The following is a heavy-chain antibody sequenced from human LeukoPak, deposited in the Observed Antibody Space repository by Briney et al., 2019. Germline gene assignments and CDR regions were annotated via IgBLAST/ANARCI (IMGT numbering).Heavy chain of an antibody. D-gene: IGHD1-20*01. J-gene: IGHJ4*02. Sequence: ASVTVSCKASGYAFSSYGFTWVRQAPGQGLEWMGLIHTYNGNTQYAPKLKGRVTTTTDTSTSTAYMELRSLTSDDTAVYYCARRGNWNDFDYWGQGTLVTVSS. CDR3: ARRGNWNDFDY. CDR1: GYAFSSYG. V-gene: IGHV1-18*01. CDR2: IHTYNGNT.